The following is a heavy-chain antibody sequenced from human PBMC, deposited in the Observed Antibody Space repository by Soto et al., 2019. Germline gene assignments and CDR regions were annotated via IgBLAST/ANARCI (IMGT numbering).Heavy chain of an antibody. J-gene: IGHJ4*02. CDR2: IGTAGDT. CDR1: GFTFSNYD. CDR3: ARGRLISLYYFDY. D-gene: IGHD2-15*01. Sequence: PGGSLRLSCAASGFTFSNYDMHWVRQVTGKGLEGVSTIGTAGDTYYPGSVKGRFTISRENAKNSLYLQMNSLRAEDTAVYYCARGRLISLYYFDYWGQGT. V-gene: IGHV3-13*01.